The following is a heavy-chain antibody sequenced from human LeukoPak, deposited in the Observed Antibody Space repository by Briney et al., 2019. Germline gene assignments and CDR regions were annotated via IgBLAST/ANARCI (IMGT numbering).Heavy chain of an antibody. CDR1: GGSISSYY. CDR2: IYYSGST. CDR3: ASNLYSSSWSGTFDI. V-gene: IGHV4-59*08. J-gene: IGHJ3*02. D-gene: IGHD6-13*01. Sequence: PSETLSLTCTVSGGSISSYYWSWIRQPPGKGLGWIGYIYYSGSTNYNPSLKSRVTISVDTSKNQFSLKLSSVTAADTAVYYCASNLYSSSWSGTFDIWGQGTMVTVSS.